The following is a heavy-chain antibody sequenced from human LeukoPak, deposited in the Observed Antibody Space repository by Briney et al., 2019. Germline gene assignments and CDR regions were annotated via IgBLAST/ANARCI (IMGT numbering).Heavy chain of an antibody. Sequence: ASVKVSCKASGYTFTGYYMHWVRQAPGQGLEWMGWITPNSGGTNYAQKFQGRVTMTRDTSISTAYMELSRLRSDDTAVYYCARDLDRTYYYDSSGYQIDYWGQGTLVTVSS. D-gene: IGHD3-22*01. J-gene: IGHJ4*02. CDR3: ARDLDRTYYYDSSGYQIDY. CDR1: GYTFTGYY. V-gene: IGHV1-2*02. CDR2: ITPNSGGT.